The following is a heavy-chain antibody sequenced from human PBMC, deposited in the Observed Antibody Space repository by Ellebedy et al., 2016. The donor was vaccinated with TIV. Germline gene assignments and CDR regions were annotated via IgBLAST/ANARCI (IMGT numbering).Heavy chain of an antibody. CDR3: ARALGVAARAFDL. CDR1: GASVTSDY. Sequence: SETLSLXXTVSGASVTSDYWSWIRQSPGRGLEWIGFTSYSGSTSSNPALKSRVAMLVDSSRNQLSLRLASVTAADAAVYNCARALGVAARAFDLWGRGTMVTVSS. J-gene: IGHJ3*01. CDR2: TSYSGST. D-gene: IGHD5-12*01. V-gene: IGHV4-59*02.